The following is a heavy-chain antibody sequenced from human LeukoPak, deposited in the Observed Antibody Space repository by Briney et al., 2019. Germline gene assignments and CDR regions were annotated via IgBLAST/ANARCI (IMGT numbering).Heavy chain of an antibody. CDR1: GGSISSYY. D-gene: IGHD6-6*01. V-gene: IGHV4-59*01. CDR3: ARYSTSSHFFDY. J-gene: IGHJ4*02. Sequence: SETLSLTCTVSGGSISSYYWSWIRQPPGKGLEWIGYIYYSGSTKSNPSLKSRVTISVDTSKNQFSLKLSSVTAADTAIYFCARYSTSSHFFDYWGQGTLVTVCS. CDR2: IYYSGST.